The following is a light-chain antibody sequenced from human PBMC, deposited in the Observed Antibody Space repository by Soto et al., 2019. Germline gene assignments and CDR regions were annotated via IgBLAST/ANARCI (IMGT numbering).Light chain of an antibody. J-gene: IGLJ1*01. CDR3: AAWDDSLNGYV. CDR2: TNN. Sequence: QSVLTQPPAASGAPGQGVAFSCSGSSSKIGGNTVNWYQQLPGTAPKLLIYTNNQRPSGVPDRFSGSKSGTSASLAISGLQSDDEADYYCAAWDDSLNGYVFGTGTKVTVL. V-gene: IGLV1-44*01. CDR1: SSKIGGNT.